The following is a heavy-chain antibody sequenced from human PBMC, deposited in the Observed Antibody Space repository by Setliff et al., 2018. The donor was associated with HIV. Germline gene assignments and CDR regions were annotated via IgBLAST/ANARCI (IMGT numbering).Heavy chain of an antibody. CDR2: IYTTGST. CDR1: GGSMSTHY. D-gene: IGHD2-2*01. J-gene: IGHJ4*02. Sequence: SETLSLTCTVSGGSMSTHYWSWIRPTPGKGLEWIGHIYTTGSTHYNPSLRGRVTLSLDTSKNQFSLRLSSVTAADTAVYYCARQGLVLVPASIDWRLPPSPIDYWGQGALVTVSS. CDR3: ARQGLVLVPASIDWRLPPSPIDY. V-gene: IGHV4-59*08.